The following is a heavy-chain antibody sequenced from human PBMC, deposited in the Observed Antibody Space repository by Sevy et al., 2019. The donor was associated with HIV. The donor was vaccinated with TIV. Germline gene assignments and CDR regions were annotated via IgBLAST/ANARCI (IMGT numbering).Heavy chain of an antibody. CDR3: ARDRDLSGSYLEYYYYAMDV. V-gene: IGHV1-46*01. Sequence: ASVKVSCKASGYTFTTYYIHWVRQAPGQGVEWMGLIDPSGSTRYAQKFQGRVSMTGDTSTTTLYMELSSLTSEDTAVYYCARDRDLSGSYLEYYYYAMDVSGQWTAVTVSS. D-gene: IGHD1-26*01. CDR2: IDPSGST. CDR1: GYTFTTYY. J-gene: IGHJ6*02.